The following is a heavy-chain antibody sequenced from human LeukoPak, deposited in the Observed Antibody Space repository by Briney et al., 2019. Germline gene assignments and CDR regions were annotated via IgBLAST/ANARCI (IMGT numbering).Heavy chain of an antibody. CDR3: ARGYVGDY. D-gene: IGHD3-16*01. V-gene: IGHV4-34*01. Sequence: PPETLSLTCAVYGGSFSGYYWSWIRQPPGKGLEWIGEINHSGSTNYNPSLKSRVTISVDTSKNQFSLKLSSVTAADTAVYYCARGYVGDYWGQGTLVTVSS. CDR2: INHSGST. CDR1: GGSFSGYY. J-gene: IGHJ4*02.